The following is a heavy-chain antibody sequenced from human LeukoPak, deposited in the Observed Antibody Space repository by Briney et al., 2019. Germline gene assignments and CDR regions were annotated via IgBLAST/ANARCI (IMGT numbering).Heavy chain of an antibody. CDR3: ARDFDFWSHMDV. V-gene: IGHV3-30*01. J-gene: IGHJ6*03. CDR2: ISDDGSNK. D-gene: IGHD3-3*01. Sequence: GGSLRLSCAASGFTFSSYAMHWVRQAPGKGLEWVAVISDDGSNKYYADSVKGRFTISRDNSKNTLYLQMNSLRAEDTAVYYCARDFDFWSHMDVWGEGTTVTVSS. CDR1: GFTFSSYA.